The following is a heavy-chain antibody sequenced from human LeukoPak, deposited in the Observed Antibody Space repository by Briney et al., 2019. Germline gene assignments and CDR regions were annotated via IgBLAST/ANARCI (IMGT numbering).Heavy chain of an antibody. CDR2: IYYSGST. J-gene: IGHJ6*03. Sequence: SETLSLTCTVSGGSISSYYWSWIRQPPGKGPEWIGYIYYSGSTNYNPSLKSRVTISVDTSKNQFSLKLSSVTAADTAVYYCAGGYSYGSTYYYMDVWGKGTTVTIPS. CDR3: AGGYSYGSTYYYMDV. CDR1: GGSISSYY. D-gene: IGHD5-18*01. V-gene: IGHV4-59*01.